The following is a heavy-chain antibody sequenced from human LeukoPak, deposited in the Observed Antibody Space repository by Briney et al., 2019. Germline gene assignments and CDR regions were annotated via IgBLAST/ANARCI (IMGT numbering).Heavy chain of an antibody. CDR1: GFTFSSYA. V-gene: IGHV3-23*01. D-gene: IGHD3-22*01. CDR2: ISGSRT. CDR3: ARGYDDSSGYYYYY. J-gene: IGHJ4*02. Sequence: GGSLRLSCAASGFTFSSYAMSWVRQAPGKGLEWVSAISGSRTYYADSVKGRFTISRDNSKNTLYLQMNSLRAEDTAVYYCARGYDDSSGYYYYYWGQGTLVTVSS.